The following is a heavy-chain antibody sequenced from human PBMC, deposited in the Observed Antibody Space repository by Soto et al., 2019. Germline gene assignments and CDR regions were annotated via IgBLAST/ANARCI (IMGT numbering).Heavy chain of an antibody. Sequence: PSETLSLTCAVSGASVSSTYWWSWVRQPPGKGPERIGEINHRGSANYTPSLKSRVTISVDISKSQFSLRLTSVTAADTAVYYCARYNAASGTYYFDFWGQGALVTVSS. CDR1: GASVSSTYW. CDR3: ARYNAASGTYYFDF. D-gene: IGHD6-13*01. J-gene: IGHJ4*02. CDR2: INHRGSA. V-gene: IGHV4-4*02.